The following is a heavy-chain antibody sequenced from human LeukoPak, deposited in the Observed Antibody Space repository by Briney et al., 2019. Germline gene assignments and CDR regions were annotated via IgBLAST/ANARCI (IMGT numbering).Heavy chain of an antibody. Sequence: SETLSLTCAVYGGSFSGYYWSWIRQPPGKGLEWIGEINHSGSTNYNPSLKGRVTISGDTSKNQFSLKLSSVTAADTAVYYCARRKGRIAVAGLSVDYWGQGTLVTVSS. CDR1: GGSFSGYY. CDR3: ARRKGRIAVAGLSVDY. J-gene: IGHJ4*02. CDR2: INHSGST. V-gene: IGHV4-34*01. D-gene: IGHD6-19*01.